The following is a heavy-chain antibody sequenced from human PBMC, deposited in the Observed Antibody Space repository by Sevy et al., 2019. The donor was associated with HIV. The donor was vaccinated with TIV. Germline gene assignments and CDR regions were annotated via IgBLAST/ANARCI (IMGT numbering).Heavy chain of an antibody. Sequence: GGSLRLSCAASGFTFSSYGMHWVRQAPGKGLEWVAVIWYDGSNKYYADSVKGRFTISRDNSKNTLYLQMNSLRAEDTAVYYCARTPPGYSSSWYVDYYYYGMDVWGQGTTVTVSS. CDR2: IWYDGSNK. CDR3: ARTPPGYSSSWYVDYYYYGMDV. D-gene: IGHD6-13*01. J-gene: IGHJ6*02. V-gene: IGHV3-33*01. CDR1: GFTFSSYG.